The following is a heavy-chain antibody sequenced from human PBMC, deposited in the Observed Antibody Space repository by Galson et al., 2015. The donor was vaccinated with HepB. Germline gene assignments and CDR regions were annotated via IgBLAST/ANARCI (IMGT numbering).Heavy chain of an antibody. Sequence: SVKVSCKASGYTFNGYYMHWVRQAPGQGLEWMGRINPNSGGANYAQKFQGRVTMTRDTSITTAYMELSRLRSDDTAVYYCARDKQGTSSGADPWGQGTLVTVSS. V-gene: IGHV1-2*06. CDR1: GYTFNGYY. CDR3: ARDKQGTSSGADP. CDR2: INPNSGGA. J-gene: IGHJ5*02. D-gene: IGHD6-6*01.